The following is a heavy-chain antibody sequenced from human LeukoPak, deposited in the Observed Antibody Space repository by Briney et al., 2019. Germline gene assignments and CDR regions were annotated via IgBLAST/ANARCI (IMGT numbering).Heavy chain of an antibody. V-gene: IGHV1-2*02. Sequence: ASVKVSCKASGYTFTGYYMHWVRQAPGQGLEWMGWINPNSGGTNYAQKFQGRVTMTRDTSISTAYMELSRLRSDDTAVYYCARESSAELLRNWYFDLWGRGTQVTVSS. CDR1: GYTFTGYY. CDR3: ARESSAELLRNWYFDL. CDR2: INPNSGGT. J-gene: IGHJ2*01. D-gene: IGHD2-15*01.